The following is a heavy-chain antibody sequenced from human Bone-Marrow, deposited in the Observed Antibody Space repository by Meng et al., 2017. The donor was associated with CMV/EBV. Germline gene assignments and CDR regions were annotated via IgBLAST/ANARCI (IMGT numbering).Heavy chain of an antibody. J-gene: IGHJ4*02. Sequence: ASVKVSCKASGYTFTGYYMHWVRQAPGQGLEWMGWINPNSGGTNYAQKFQGWVTMTRDTSISTAYMELSRLRSDDTAVYYCARDFSSGSVDYWGQETLVTVSS. CDR3: ARDFSSGSVDY. CDR1: GYTFTGYY. V-gene: IGHV1-2*04. D-gene: IGHD6-19*01. CDR2: INPNSGGT.